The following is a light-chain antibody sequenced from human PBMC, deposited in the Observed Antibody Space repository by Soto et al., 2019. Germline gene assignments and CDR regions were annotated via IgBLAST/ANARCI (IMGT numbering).Light chain of an antibody. CDR2: GAS. V-gene: IGKV3-20*01. Sequence: EIVLTQSPGTLSLSPGERATLSCRASQSVSSRYLAWYQQKPGQAPRLLIHGASSRATGIPDRFSGNGSGTDFTLTISRLEPEDFSVYYCQQYGGSPPFTFGQGTKLEIK. J-gene: IGKJ2*01. CDR1: QSVSSRY. CDR3: QQYGGSPPFT.